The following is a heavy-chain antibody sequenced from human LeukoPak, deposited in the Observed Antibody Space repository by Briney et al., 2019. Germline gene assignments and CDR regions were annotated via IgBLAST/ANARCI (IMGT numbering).Heavy chain of an antibody. V-gene: IGHV3-30*02. Sequence: TGGSLRLSCAASGFTFSTYNIHWVRQAPGKGLEWVARFTISRDNSKNTLYLQMNSLRAEDTAVYYCAKDFPERPYYYYYMDVWGKGTTVTISS. J-gene: IGHJ6*03. D-gene: IGHD1-1*01. CDR1: GFTFSTYN. CDR3: AKDFPERPYYYYYMDV.